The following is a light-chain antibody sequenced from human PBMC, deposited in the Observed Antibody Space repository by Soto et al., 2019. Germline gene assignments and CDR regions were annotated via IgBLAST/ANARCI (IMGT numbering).Light chain of an antibody. Sequence: EVVLRQSPGSLSLSPGESATLSCRASQSVKTTYIAWYQQRPGQAPRLLIYGASNRATGLPDRFRGSGSGTDYTLTISRLEPEDSAVYYCQQYGNSPWTFGQGTRVEIK. CDR2: GAS. CDR3: QQYGNSPWT. CDR1: QSVKTTY. V-gene: IGKV3-20*01. J-gene: IGKJ1*01.